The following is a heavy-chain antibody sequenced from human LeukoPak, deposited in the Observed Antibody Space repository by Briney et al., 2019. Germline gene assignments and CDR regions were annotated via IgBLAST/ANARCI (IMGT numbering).Heavy chain of an antibody. Sequence: SETLSLTCTVSGGSISTYYWSWIRQPAGKGLEWIGRIHTSGRANYNPSPKSRVTMSVDTSKNQFSLRLTSVTAADTAVYYCAKSGYNRFDYWGQGILVTVSS. CDR2: IHTSGRA. CDR1: GGSISTYY. D-gene: IGHD5-24*01. CDR3: AKSGYNRFDY. V-gene: IGHV4-4*07. J-gene: IGHJ4*02.